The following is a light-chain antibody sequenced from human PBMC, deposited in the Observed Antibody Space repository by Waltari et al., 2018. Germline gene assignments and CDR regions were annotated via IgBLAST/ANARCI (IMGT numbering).Light chain of an antibody. CDR3: CSYAGSYTYV. CDR2: DVS. Sequence: QSALTQPRPVSGSPGQSVTISCNGTSSDVGGYNHVSWYQQHPGKAPKLMIYDVSKRPSGVPDRFSGSKSGNTASLTISGLQAEDEADYYCCSYAGSYTYVFGTGTKVTVL. J-gene: IGLJ1*01. V-gene: IGLV2-11*01. CDR1: SSDVGGYNH.